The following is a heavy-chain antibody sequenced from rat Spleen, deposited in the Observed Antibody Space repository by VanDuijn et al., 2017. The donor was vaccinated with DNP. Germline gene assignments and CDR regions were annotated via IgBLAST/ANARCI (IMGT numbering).Heavy chain of an antibody. CDR2: ISPSMIST. D-gene: IGHD1-11*01. J-gene: IGHJ4*01. CDR1: GFTFNNYG. V-gene: IGHV5-19*01. Sequence: EVELVESGGGLVQPGRSLNLSCAASGFTFNNYGMHWIRQAPTRGLEWVASISPSMISTSYRDSVKGRFTISRDNAKSTLYLQMDSLRSEDTATYYCTTFEGTNAWGQGTSVTVSS. CDR3: TTFEGTNA.